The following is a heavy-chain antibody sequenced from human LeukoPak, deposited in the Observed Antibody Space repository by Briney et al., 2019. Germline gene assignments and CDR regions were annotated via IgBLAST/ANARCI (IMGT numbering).Heavy chain of an antibody. D-gene: IGHD5-12*01. CDR1: GFTFSSYW. Sequence: GGSLRLSCAASGFTFSSYWMSWVRQAPGKGLEWVANIKQDGSDKHYVDSVKGRFTISRDSAKNSLYLQMNSLRPEDTAVYYCARSNFGGYDSWGQGTLVTVSS. CDR3: ARSNFGGYDS. CDR2: IKQDGSDK. J-gene: IGHJ4*02. V-gene: IGHV3-7*05.